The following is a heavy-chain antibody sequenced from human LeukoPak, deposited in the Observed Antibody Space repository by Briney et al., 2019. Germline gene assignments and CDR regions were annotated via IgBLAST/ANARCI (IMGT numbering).Heavy chain of an antibody. D-gene: IGHD3-3*01. V-gene: IGHV4-39*01. CDR2: TYYSGST. CDR3: ARPRGDLWSGYDY. J-gene: IGHJ4*02. Sequence: SETLSLTCSVSGGSISRSSYYWTWIRQSPGRGLEWIGNTYYSGSTLYNPSLKSRVTISVDTSKNQFSLRLTSVTTADTAVYYCARPRGDLWSGYDYWGQGVLVTVSP. CDR1: GGSISRSSYY.